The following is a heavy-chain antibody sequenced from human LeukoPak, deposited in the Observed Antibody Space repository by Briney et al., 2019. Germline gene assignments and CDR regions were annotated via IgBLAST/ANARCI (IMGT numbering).Heavy chain of an antibody. CDR2: IYSGGST. D-gene: IGHD6-13*01. V-gene: IGHV3-53*01. CDR3: ARDLASSPHYYYYGMDV. J-gene: IGHJ6*02. CDR1: GFTVSSYY. Sequence: PGGSLRLSCAASGFTVSSYYMSWVRQAPGKGLEWVSVIYSGGSTYYADSVKGRFTISRDNSKNTLYLQMNSLRAEDTAVYYCARDLASSPHYYYYGMDVWGQGTTVTVSS.